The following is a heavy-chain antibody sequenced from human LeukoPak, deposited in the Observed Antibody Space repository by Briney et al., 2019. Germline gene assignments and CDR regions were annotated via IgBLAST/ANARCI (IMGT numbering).Heavy chain of an antibody. D-gene: IGHD2-2*01. CDR1: GYTFTSYG. J-gene: IGHJ5*02. Sequence: GASVKVSCKASGYTFTSYGISWVRQAPGQGLEWMGWVSAYDGNTNYAQKLQGRVTMTTDTSTSTAYMELRSLRSDDTAVYYCAREGAPLGYCSSTSCYNWFDPWGQGTLVTVSS. V-gene: IGHV1-18*01. CDR2: VSAYDGNT. CDR3: AREGAPLGYCSSTSCYNWFDP.